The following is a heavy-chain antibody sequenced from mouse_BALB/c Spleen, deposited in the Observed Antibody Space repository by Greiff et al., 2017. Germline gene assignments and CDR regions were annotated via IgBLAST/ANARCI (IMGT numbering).Heavy chain of an antibody. D-gene: IGHD2-1*01. CDR2: INPYNGAT. J-gene: IGHJ4*01. CDR3: ARYGNYAMDD. Sequence: VQLQQSGPELVKPGASVKISCKASGYSFTGYYMHWVKQSHVKSLEWIGRINPYNGATSYNQNFKDKASLTVDKSSSTAYMELHSLTSEDSAVYYCARYGNYAMDDWGQGTSVTVSS. V-gene: IGHV1-31*01. CDR1: GYSFTGYY.